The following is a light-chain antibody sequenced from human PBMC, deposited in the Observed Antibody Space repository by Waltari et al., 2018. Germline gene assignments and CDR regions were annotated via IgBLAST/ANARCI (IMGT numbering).Light chain of an antibody. J-gene: IGLJ3*02. CDR3: QSYDSSFLV. V-gene: IGLV1-40*01. CDR1: SSNIGAGYD. CDR2: GNS. Sequence: QSVLTQPPSVSGAPGQRVTISCTGSSSNIGAGYDVQWYQQLPGTAPKLLIYGNSNRPSGVPDRFSGSKSGTSASLAITGLQAEDEADYYCQSYDSSFLVFGGGTKLTVL.